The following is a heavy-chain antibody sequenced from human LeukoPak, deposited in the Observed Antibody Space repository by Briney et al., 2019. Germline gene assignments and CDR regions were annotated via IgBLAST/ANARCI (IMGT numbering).Heavy chain of an antibody. V-gene: IGHV3-13*01. CDR3: ARVNYYGSGSYYFFDY. D-gene: IGHD3-10*01. Sequence: PGGSLRLSCAAPGFTFSSYDMHWVRQATGKGLKWVSAIGTAGDTYYPGSVKGRFTISRENAKNSLYLQMNSLRAGDTAVYYCARVNYYGSGSYYFFDYWGQGTLVTVSS. CDR2: IGTAGDT. CDR1: GFTFSSYD. J-gene: IGHJ4*02.